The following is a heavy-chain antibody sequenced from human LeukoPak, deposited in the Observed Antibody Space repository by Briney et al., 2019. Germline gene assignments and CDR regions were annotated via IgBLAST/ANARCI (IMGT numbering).Heavy chain of an antibody. CDR3: ARGMVRGVFDY. CDR1: GGSISSGGHY. Sequence: PSETLSLTCTVSGGSISSGGHYWSWIRQHPGKGLEWIGYIYYSGSTYYNPSLKSRVTISVDTSKNQLSLKLSSVTAADTAVYYCARGMVRGVFDYWGQGTLVTVSS. V-gene: IGHV4-31*03. J-gene: IGHJ4*02. D-gene: IGHD3-10*01. CDR2: IYYSGST.